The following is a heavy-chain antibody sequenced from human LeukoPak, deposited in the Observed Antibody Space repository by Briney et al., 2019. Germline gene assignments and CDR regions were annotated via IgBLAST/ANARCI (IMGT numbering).Heavy chain of an antibody. Sequence: GGSLRLSCAASGFTLSSYAMSWVRQAPGKGLEWVSAISGSGGSTYYADSVKGRFTISRDNSKNTLYLQMNSLRAEDTAVYYCAKTPFYCSGGSCFSFDYWGQGTLVTVSS. D-gene: IGHD2-15*01. CDR2: ISGSGGST. J-gene: IGHJ4*02. V-gene: IGHV3-23*01. CDR3: AKTPFYCSGGSCFSFDY. CDR1: GFTLSSYA.